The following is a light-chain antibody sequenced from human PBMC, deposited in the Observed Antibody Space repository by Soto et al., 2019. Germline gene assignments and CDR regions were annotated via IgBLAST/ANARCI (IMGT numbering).Light chain of an antibody. J-gene: IGKJ2*01. CDR1: QSLVHSDGNTY. Sequence: DFVMTQTPLSSPVTLGQPASISCRSSQSLVHSDGNTYLSWLHQRPGQPPRLLIYMISIRFSGVADRCSGSGAGAYFTLKISRVEAEDVGVYYCMQATQPYTFGQGTKLEIK. V-gene: IGKV2-24*01. CDR2: MIS. CDR3: MQATQPYT.